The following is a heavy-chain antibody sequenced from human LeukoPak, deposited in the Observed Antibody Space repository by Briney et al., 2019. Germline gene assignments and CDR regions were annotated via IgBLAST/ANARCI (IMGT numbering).Heavy chain of an antibody. Sequence: GGSLRLSCAASGFTFSSYAMHWVRQAPGKGLEYVSAISSNGGSTYYANSVKGRFTISRDNSKNTLYLQMGSLRAEDMAVYYCAREGGRVVGATVYWGQGTLVTVSS. CDR1: GFTFSSYA. CDR3: AREGGRVVGATVY. CDR2: ISSNGGST. J-gene: IGHJ4*02. D-gene: IGHD1-26*01. V-gene: IGHV3-64*01.